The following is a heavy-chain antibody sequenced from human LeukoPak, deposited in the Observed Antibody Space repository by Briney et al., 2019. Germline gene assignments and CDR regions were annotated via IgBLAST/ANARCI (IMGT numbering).Heavy chain of an antibody. D-gene: IGHD3-22*01. CDR3: ARDLDYYDSSGPIDY. J-gene: IGHJ4*02. Sequence: RGSLRLSCAASGFTFSSYAMHWVRQAPGKGLEWVAVISYDGSNKYYADSVKGRFTISRDNSKNTLYLQMNSLRAEDTAVYCCARDLDYYDSSGPIDYWGQGTLVTVSS. CDR2: ISYDGSNK. V-gene: IGHV3-30-3*01. CDR1: GFTFSSYA.